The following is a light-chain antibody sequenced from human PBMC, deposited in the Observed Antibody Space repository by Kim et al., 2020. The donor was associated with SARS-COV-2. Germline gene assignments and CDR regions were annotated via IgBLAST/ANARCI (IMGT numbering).Light chain of an antibody. Sequence: EIVLSQSPGTLSLSPGERATLSCRASQSVDTNHLAWYQQRPGQDPRLLIYGASTRATDIPHRFSGSGSGTDFTLTIYKLEPEDFAVYYCQLYGSSPLRFGQVTKLEI. CDR2: GAS. J-gene: IGKJ2*03. CDR1: QSVDTNH. V-gene: IGKV3-20*01. CDR3: QLYGSSPLR.